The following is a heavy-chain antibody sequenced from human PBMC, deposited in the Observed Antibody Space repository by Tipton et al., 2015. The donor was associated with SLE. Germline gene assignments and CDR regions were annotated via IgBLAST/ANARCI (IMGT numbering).Heavy chain of an antibody. CDR2: INPSGST. D-gene: IGHD3-3*01. V-gene: IGHV4-59*01. Sequence: TLSLTCTVSGGSISSYYWSWIRQPPGKGLEWIGEINPSGSTNYNPSLKSRVTISVDTSKNQFSLKLSSVTAADTAVYYCARDFGRDFWSGYFDWGQGTLVTVSS. CDR1: GGSISSYY. J-gene: IGHJ4*02. CDR3: ARDFGRDFWSGYFD.